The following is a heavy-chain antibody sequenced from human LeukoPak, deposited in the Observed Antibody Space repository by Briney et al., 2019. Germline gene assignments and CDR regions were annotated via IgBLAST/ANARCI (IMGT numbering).Heavy chain of an antibody. CDR1: GYTFTGYY. D-gene: IGHD5-24*01. CDR3: AKTTWLQPTFDY. V-gene: IGHV1-2*02. CDR2: INPNSGGT. J-gene: IGHJ4*02. Sequence: ASVKVSCKASGYTFTGYYMHWVRQAPGQGLEWMGWINPNSGGTNYAQKFQGRVTMTRDTSISTAYMELSRLRSDDTAVYYCAKTTWLQPTFDYWGQGTLVTVSS.